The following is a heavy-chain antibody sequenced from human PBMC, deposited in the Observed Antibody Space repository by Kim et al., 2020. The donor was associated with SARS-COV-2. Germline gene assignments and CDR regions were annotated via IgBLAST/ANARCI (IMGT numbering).Heavy chain of an antibody. Sequence: VKGRFTSTRDDSKNSLYLQMNSLKTEDTAVYYCARAAYYYDSSGYYGFDYWGQGTLVTVSS. D-gene: IGHD3-22*01. CDR3: ARAAYYYDSSGYYGFDY. V-gene: IGHV3-72*01. J-gene: IGHJ4*02.